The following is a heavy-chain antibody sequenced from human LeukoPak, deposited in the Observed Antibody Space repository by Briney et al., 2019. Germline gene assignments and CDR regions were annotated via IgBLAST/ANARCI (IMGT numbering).Heavy chain of an antibody. CDR2: IYTSGST. CDR1: GGSISSYY. Sequence: PSETLSLTCTVSGGSISSYYWSWIRQPAGKGLEWIGRIYTSGSTNYNPSLKGRVTMSVDTSKNQFSLKLSSVTAADTAVYYCARSVAFVVSSGRPSGAFDIWGQGTMVTVSS. V-gene: IGHV4-4*07. J-gene: IGHJ3*02. D-gene: IGHD6-19*01. CDR3: ARSVAFVVSSGRPSGAFDI.